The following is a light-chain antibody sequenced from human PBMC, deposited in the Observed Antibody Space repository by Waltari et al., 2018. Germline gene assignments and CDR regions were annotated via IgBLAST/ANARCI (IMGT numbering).Light chain of an antibody. CDR3: CSYAGSVV. CDR1: SSNVGSYNV. CDR2: DVS. J-gene: IGLJ2*01. V-gene: IGLV2-23*02. Sequence: QSALTQPASVSGSPGQSITISCTGTSSNVGSYNVVSWYQQHPGKAPKLRIYDVSKRPSGVSNRFSGSKSGNTASLTISELQAEDDADYYCCSYAGSVVFGGGTKLTVL.